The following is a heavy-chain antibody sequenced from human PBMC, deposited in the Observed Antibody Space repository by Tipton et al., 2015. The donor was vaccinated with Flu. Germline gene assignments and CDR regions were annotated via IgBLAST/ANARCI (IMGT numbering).Heavy chain of an antibody. V-gene: IGHV4-39*07. CDR2: IYHSGST. Sequence: TLSLTCTVSGASISSESYYWGWIRQPPGKGLEWIGNIYHSGSTNYNPSLKSRVTISLDKSKNQFSLNLSSVTAADTAVYYCATVGAVTMVRGLAFDAFDIWGLGTIVAVSS. CDR3: ATVGAVTMVRGLAFDAFDI. CDR1: GASISSESYY. D-gene: IGHD3-10*01. J-gene: IGHJ3*02.